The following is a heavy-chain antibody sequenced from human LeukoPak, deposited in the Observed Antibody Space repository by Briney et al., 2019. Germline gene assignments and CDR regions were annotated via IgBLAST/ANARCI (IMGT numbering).Heavy chain of an antibody. D-gene: IGHD6-19*01. V-gene: IGHV3-23*01. CDR1: GFSVSSSG. CDR2: ISVNGETT. J-gene: IGHJ4*02. CDR3: AQGYSSGWFPY. Sequence: GGSLRLSCEVSGFSVSSSGMSWVRQAPGKGLEWISAISVNGETTWYADSVKGRFIISRDKSQNTLLLQLSSLRAEDTAIYYCAQGYSSGWFPYWGQGSLVSVSS.